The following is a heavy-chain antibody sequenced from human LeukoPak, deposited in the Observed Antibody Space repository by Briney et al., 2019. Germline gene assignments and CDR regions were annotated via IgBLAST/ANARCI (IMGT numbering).Heavy chain of an antibody. CDR1: GFTFDDYG. J-gene: IGHJ4*02. CDR3: ARRAGAYSHPYDY. Sequence: GGSLRLSCAASGFTFDDYGMSWARQAPGKGLEWVSFIYSDNTHYSDSVKGRFTISRDNSKNTLYLQMNSLRAEDTAVYYCARRAGAYSHPYDYWGQGTLVTVSS. CDR2: IYSDNT. D-gene: IGHD4/OR15-4a*01. V-gene: IGHV3-53*01.